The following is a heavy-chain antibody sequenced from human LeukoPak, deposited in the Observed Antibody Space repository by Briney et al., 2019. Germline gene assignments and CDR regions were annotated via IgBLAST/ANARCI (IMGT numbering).Heavy chain of an antibody. Sequence: PGGSLRLSCAASGFTLSSYAMSWVRQAPGKGLEWVSAISGSGGSTYYADPVKGRFTISRDNSKNTLYLQMNSLRAEDTAVYYCAKAEKNAYCGGDCYTDFDYWGQGTLVTVSS. V-gene: IGHV3-23*01. CDR2: ISGSGGST. CDR1: GFTLSSYA. D-gene: IGHD2-21*02. CDR3: AKAEKNAYCGGDCYTDFDY. J-gene: IGHJ4*02.